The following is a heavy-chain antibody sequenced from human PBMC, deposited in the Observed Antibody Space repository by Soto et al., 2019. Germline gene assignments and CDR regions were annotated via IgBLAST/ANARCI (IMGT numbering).Heavy chain of an antibody. D-gene: IGHD3-10*01. V-gene: IGHV3-23*01. CDR3: ARWSYLDC. CDR2: ISGSDGKT. CDR1: GFSFGSYA. J-gene: IGHJ1*01. Sequence: DVQLWESGGGLVQPGGSLRLSCAASGFSFGSYALSWVRQAPGTVLEWVSTISGSDGKTFYADSVKGRFSISRDTSQSALYLQMNSLSAEDSGMYYCARWSYLDCWGQGARVTVSS.